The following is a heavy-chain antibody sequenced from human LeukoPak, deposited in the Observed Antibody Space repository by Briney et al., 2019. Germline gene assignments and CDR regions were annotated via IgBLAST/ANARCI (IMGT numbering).Heavy chain of an antibody. CDR2: IWYDGSNK. J-gene: IGHJ4*02. CDR1: GFTFSSYG. V-gene: IGHV3-33*08. Sequence: PGGSLRLSCAVSGFTFSSYGMHWVRQAPGKGLEWVAVIWYDGSNKYYADSVKGRFTISRDNSKNTLYLQMNRLRAEDTAVYYRARGGANQYYYDSSGYSTLDYWGQGTLVTVSS. CDR3: ARGGANQYYYDSSGYSTLDY. D-gene: IGHD3-22*01.